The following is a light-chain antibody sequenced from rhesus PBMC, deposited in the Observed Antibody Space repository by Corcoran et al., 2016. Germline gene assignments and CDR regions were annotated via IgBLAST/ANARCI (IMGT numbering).Light chain of an antibody. CDR1: SSDIGGYNG. J-gene: IGLJ1*01. V-gene: IGLV2-38*01. CDR3: GSYRGGSTYI. CDR2: EVS. Sequence: QSALTQPPSVSKFLGQSVTISCTGTSSDIGGYNGVSWYQQHPGTAPRLLIYEVSKRPSGVSDRFSGSKSGNTASLTISGLQAEDTVYYYRGSYRGGSTYIFGAGTRLTVL.